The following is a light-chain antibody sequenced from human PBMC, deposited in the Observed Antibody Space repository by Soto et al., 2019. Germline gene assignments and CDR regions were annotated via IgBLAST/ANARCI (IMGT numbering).Light chain of an antibody. CDR1: SSDVGGYNY. J-gene: IGLJ1*01. V-gene: IGLV2-14*01. CDR3: SSYTSSSTLYV. CDR2: DVS. Sequence: QSALTQPASVSGSPGQSITISCTGTSSDVGGYNYVSWYQQHPGKAPTLMIYDVSNRPSGVSNRYSGSKSGNTASLTSSGLHAEDEADYYCSSYTSSSTLYVFGTGTKVTVL.